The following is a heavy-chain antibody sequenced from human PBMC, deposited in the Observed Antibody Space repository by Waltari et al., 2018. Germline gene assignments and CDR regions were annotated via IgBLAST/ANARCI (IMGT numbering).Heavy chain of an antibody. CDR3: ARDSLYCTNDDCRGEAYDI. V-gene: IGHV3-7*01. Sequence: VQLVNFGVGLVQPGGSLRLACAASECTFTGSWQTSVRKAPGKGLECVANINQDGSKKYYVDSVKGRFTISRDNAKKSLYLQMNSLRAEDTAVYYCARDSLYCTNDDCRGEAYDIWGQGTMVTVSS. CDR1: ECTFTGSW. D-gene: IGHD2-8*01. CDR2: INQDGSKK. J-gene: IGHJ3*02.